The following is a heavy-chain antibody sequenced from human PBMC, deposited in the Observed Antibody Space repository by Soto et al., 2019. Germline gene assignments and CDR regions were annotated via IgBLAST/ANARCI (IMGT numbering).Heavy chain of an antibody. CDR1: GFTFDDYT. V-gene: IGHV3-43*01. Sequence: EVQLMESGGVVVQPGGSLRLSCAASGFTFDDYTMHWVRQAPGKGLEWVSLISWDGGSTYYADSVKGRFTISRDNSKNSLDLHMNSLVSKDTAFYNCGKDINKRRCGSCFQYAAYYGIDVCGGGTTVAVS. J-gene: IGHJ6*02. CDR3: GKDINKRRCGSCFQYAAYYGIDV. CDR2: ISWDGGST. D-gene: IGHD3-16*01.